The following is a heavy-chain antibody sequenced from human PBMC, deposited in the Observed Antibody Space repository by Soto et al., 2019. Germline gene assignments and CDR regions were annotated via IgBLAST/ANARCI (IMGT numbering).Heavy chain of an antibody. CDR1: GFTFSDYE. Sequence: PGGSLRLSCAASGFTFSDYEMDWVRQAPGKGLEWVAYVSASGGTIFYADSVKGRFIISRDNAESSLSLQMNSLRADDTAVYYCTKEKSVVHSGYDAFDVWGQGKMVTVSS. CDR2: VSASGGTI. V-gene: IGHV3-48*03. CDR3: TKEKSVVHSGYDAFDV. J-gene: IGHJ3*01. D-gene: IGHD5-12*01.